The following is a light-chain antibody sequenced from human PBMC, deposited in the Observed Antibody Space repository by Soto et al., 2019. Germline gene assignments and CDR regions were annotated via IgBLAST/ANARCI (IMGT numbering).Light chain of an antibody. CDR3: QQRSNRPPEGT. CDR2: DIS. Sequence: ENLLTQSPGTLSLSPGDRATLFCRARQSLTNPYMACYQQSPGQAPRLLNYDISSRATGIQDRFSGSVSGTDFTLTITRLEPEDFAVYYCQQRSNRPPEGTFGHGTRLEIK. CDR1: QSLTNPY. V-gene: IGKV3D-20*02. J-gene: IGKJ5*01.